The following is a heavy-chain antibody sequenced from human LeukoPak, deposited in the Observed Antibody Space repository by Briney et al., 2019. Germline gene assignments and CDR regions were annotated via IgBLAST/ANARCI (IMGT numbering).Heavy chain of an antibody. CDR2: ISSSGSTI. CDR1: GFTFSSYE. Sequence: GGSLRLXCAASGFTFSSYEMNWVRQAPGKGLEWVSYISSSGSTIYYADSVKGRFTISRDNAKDSLYLQMNSLRAEDTAVYYCARDLGGSYWEGGYWGQGTLVTVSS. V-gene: IGHV3-48*03. D-gene: IGHD1-26*01. J-gene: IGHJ4*02. CDR3: ARDLGGSYWEGGY.